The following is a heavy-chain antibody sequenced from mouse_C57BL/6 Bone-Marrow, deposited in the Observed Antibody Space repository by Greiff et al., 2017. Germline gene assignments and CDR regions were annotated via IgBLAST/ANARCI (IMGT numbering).Heavy chain of an antibody. CDR3: ARNGYYSYYFDY. CDR1: GYTFTSYG. D-gene: IGHD2-3*01. Sequence: QVQLQQSGAELARPGASVKLSCKASGYTFTSYGLSWVKQRTGQGLEWIGEIYPRSGNTYYNEKFKGKATLTADKSSSTAYMELRSLTSDDSAVYFCARNGYYSYYFDYWGQGATLTVSS. V-gene: IGHV1-81*01. CDR2: IYPRSGNT. J-gene: IGHJ2*01.